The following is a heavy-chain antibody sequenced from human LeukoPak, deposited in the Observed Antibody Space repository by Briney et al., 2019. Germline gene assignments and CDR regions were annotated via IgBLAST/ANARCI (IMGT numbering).Heavy chain of an antibody. J-gene: IGHJ4*02. D-gene: IGHD6-13*01. CDR1: GGSISSYY. V-gene: IGHV4-59*12. CDR3: ARGTSQQLVDY. Sequence: SETLSLTCTVSGGSISSYYWSWIRQPPGKGLEWIGYMYYSGSTNYNPSLKSRVTISVDTSKNQFSLKLSSVTAADTAVYYCARGTSQQLVDYWGQGTLVTVSS. CDR2: MYYSGST.